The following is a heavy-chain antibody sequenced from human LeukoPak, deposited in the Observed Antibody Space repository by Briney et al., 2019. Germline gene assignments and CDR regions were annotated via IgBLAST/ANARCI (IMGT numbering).Heavy chain of an antibody. CDR1: GGSISSSSYY. CDR2: INHSGST. J-gene: IGHJ6*03. CDR3: ARFSRSYAYYYYYYYMDV. D-gene: IGHD1-26*01. V-gene: IGHV4-39*07. Sequence: PSETLSLTCTVSGGSISSSSYYWGWIRQPPGKGLEWIGEINHSGSTNYNPSLKSRVTISVDTSKNQFSLKLSSVTAADTAVYYCARFSRSYAYYYYYYYMDVWGKGTTVTISS.